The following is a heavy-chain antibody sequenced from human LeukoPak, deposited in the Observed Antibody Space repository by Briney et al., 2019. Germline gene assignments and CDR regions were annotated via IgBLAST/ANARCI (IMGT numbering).Heavy chain of an antibody. V-gene: IGHV4-39*06. CDR2: IYYSGST. CDR3: ARSPCSGGDCYIYYYYYYYIDV. D-gene: IGHD2-15*01. Sequence: SETLSLTCTVSGGSISSSSYYWGWLRQPPGKGLEWIGSIYYSGSTYYNPSLRSRVTISVDTSKHQFALRLSSVTAADTAVYYCARSPCSGGDCYIYYYYYYYIDVWGKGTTVTVSS. J-gene: IGHJ6*03. CDR1: GGSISSSSYY.